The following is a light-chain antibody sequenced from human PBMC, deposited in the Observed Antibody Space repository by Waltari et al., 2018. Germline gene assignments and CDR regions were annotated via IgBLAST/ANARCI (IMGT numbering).Light chain of an antibody. CDR1: QSIYSN. CDR3: QQYSQYYT. J-gene: IGKJ2*01. Sequence: EIVMTQSPATLSVSPGERATLSRRASQSIYSNLAWYQQKPGQAPRLLIYGASTRATGIPARFSGSGSGTEFTLTISSLQSEDFAVYYCQQYSQYYTFAQGTKLEIK. V-gene: IGKV3-15*01. CDR2: GAS.